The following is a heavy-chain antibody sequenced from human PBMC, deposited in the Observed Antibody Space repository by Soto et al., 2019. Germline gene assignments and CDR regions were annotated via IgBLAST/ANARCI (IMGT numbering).Heavy chain of an antibody. J-gene: IGHJ4*02. Sequence: QLQMQESGPGLVKPSETLSLTCTVSGGSINSSTYYWSWIRQPPGRGLEWIGTIAYSGSTYYNPSLKSRVTISVDTSKNRFSLKPSSVTAADTAVYFCARLKVDLGFDYWGQGTLVTVSS. CDR3: ARLKVDLGFDY. D-gene: IGHD2-15*01. CDR1: GGSINSSTYY. CDR2: IAYSGST. V-gene: IGHV4-39*01.